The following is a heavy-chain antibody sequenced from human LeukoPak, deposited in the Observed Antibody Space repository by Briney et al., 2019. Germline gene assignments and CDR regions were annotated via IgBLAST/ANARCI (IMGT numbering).Heavy chain of an antibody. J-gene: IGHJ4*02. CDR3: ATALYGSSWYRGPYFDY. CDR1: GFTFSSYA. D-gene: IGHD6-13*01. Sequence: GGSLRLSCAASGFTFSSYAMSWVRQAPGKGLEWVSTLSGSGGSTYYAGSVKGRFIISRDNSKNTLYVQMSSLRAEDTAVYYCATALYGSSWYRGPYFDYWGQGTLVTVS. CDR2: LSGSGGST. V-gene: IGHV3-23*01.